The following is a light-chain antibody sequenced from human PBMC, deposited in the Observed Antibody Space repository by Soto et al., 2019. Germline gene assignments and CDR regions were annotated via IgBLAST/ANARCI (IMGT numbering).Light chain of an antibody. CDR3: AAWDDSRNGPV. CDR1: SSNIGNNA. V-gene: IGLV1-36*01. J-gene: IGLJ2*01. CDR2: YDD. Sequence: QSVLTQPPSVSEAPRQRVTISFSGSSSNIGNNAVNWYQQLPGKAPKLLIYYDDLLPSGVSDRFSGSKSGTSASLAISGLQSEDEADYYCAAWDDSRNGPVFGGGTKLNVL.